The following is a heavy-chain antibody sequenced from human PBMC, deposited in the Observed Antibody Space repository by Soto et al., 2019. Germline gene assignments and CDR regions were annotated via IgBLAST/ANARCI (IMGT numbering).Heavy chain of an antibody. D-gene: IGHD3-10*01. V-gene: IGHV3-23*01. CDR2: ISGSGGST. CDR1: GFTFSSYA. CDR3: AKDSDGSGSYSVGSDY. Sequence: EVQLLESGGGLVQPGGSLRLSCAASGFTFSSYAMTWVRQAPGKGLEWVSAISGSGGSTYYADSVKGRFTISRDNSKNTLYLQMNSLRAEDTAVYYWAKDSDGSGSYSVGSDYWGQGTPVTVSS. J-gene: IGHJ4*02.